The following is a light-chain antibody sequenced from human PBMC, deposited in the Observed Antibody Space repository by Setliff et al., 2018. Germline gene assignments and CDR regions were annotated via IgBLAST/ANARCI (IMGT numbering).Light chain of an antibody. CDR2: RNN. V-gene: IGLV1-47*01. CDR1: TSNIGKNF. J-gene: IGLJ2*01. CDR3: AARDDILSSLV. Sequence: VLTQPPSASGTPGQSVTISCSGSTSNIGKNFVYWYQQVPGTVPKLLIYRNNQRPSGVSDRFSGSKSGTSASLAISGLRSEDEAEYFCAARDDILSSLVFGGGTKVTVL.